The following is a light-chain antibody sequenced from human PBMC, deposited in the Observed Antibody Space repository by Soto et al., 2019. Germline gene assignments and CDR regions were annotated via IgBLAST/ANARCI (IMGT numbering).Light chain of an antibody. Sequence: EIVLTKSPATLSLSPGERATLSCRASQNVSSYLGWYQQKPGQAPRLLIYDASNRATGIPARFSGSGSGTDFTLTISSLEPEDFVVYYCQQRSNWPITFGQGTRLEIK. CDR3: QQRSNWPIT. CDR1: QNVSSY. J-gene: IGKJ5*01. V-gene: IGKV3-11*01. CDR2: DAS.